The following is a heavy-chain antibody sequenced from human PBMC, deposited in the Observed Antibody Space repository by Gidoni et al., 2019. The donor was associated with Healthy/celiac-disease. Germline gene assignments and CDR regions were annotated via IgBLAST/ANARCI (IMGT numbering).Heavy chain of an antibody. D-gene: IGHD3-10*01. CDR1: GGTFSSYT. J-gene: IGHJ6*02. Sequence: QVQLVQSGAEVKKPGSSVKVSCKASGGTFSSYTLSWVRQPPGQGLEWMGRIIPILGIANYAQKFQGRVTITADKSTSTAYMELSSLRSEDTAVYYCARGSPLPHSSRNPSKITMVRGVIIALYGMDVWGQGTTVTVSS. CDR3: ARGSPLPHSSRNPSKITMVRGVIIALYGMDV. CDR2: IIPILGIA. V-gene: IGHV1-69*02.